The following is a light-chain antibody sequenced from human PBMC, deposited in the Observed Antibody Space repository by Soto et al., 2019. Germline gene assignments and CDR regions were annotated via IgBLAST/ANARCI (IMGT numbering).Light chain of an antibody. CDR3: QQRKHWPPIT. V-gene: IGKV3-11*01. CDR1: QSVDKF. CDR2: DSS. Sequence: EVEFTQSLATLSLSPGETATLSCRASQSVDKFLAWYQQRPGQPPRLLMFDSSNRATGVPVRFSGSGSGTVFTLTIDSLEPEDSAVYYCQQRKHWPPITFGQGTRLEIK. J-gene: IGKJ5*01.